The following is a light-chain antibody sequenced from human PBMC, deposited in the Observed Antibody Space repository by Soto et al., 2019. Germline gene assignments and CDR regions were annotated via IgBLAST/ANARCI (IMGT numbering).Light chain of an antibody. CDR1: SSNIGAGYE. CDR3: QSYDNSLSGMV. Sequence: QSVLTQPPSVSGAPGQRVTICCTGSSSNIGAGYEVHWYQQLPRTAPKLLIYGNSNRPSGVPDRFSGSKSGTSASLAITGLQAEDEADYYCQSYDNSLSGMVFGEGTKLTVL. CDR2: GNS. V-gene: IGLV1-40*01. J-gene: IGLJ2*01.